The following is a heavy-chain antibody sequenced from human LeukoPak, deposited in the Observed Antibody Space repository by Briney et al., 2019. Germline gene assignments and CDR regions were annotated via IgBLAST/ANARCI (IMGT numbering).Heavy chain of an antibody. CDR2: IYPRDSDT. D-gene: IGHD3-10*01. J-gene: IGHJ4*02. CDR1: GYTFTHQW. CDR3: ARHSDVIGAI. V-gene: IGHV5-51*01. Sequence: PGESLKISCKASGYTFTHQWIGWVRQKSGSGLEWMGIIYPRDSDTRYSPSFQGHVTISADTSINTAYLEWSRLEASDTAIYYCARHSDVIGAIWGQGTLVTVSS.